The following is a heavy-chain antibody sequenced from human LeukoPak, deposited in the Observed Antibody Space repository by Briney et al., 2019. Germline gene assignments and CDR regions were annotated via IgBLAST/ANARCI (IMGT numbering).Heavy chain of an antibody. CDR2: IYCSGST. Sequence: SETLSLTCTVSGGSISSYYWSWIRQPPGKGLEWIGYIYCSGSTNYNPSLKSRVTISVDTSKNQFSLKLSSVTAADTAVYYCARDQDYLDPWGQGTLVTVSS. D-gene: IGHD4/OR15-4a*01. CDR3: ARDQDYLDP. J-gene: IGHJ5*02. V-gene: IGHV4-59*01. CDR1: GGSISSYY.